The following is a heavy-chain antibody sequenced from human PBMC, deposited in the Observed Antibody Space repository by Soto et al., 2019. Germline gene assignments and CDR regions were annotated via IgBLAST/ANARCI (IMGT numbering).Heavy chain of an antibody. CDR3: ARQGAVSGFLEWLLVEYCYGMDV. D-gene: IGHD3-3*01. Sequence: SETLSLTCTVSGGSISSSSYYWGWIRQPPGKGLEWIGSIYYSGSTYYNPSLKSRVTISVDTSKNQFSLKLSSVTAADTAVYYCARQGAVSGFLEWLLVEYCYGMDVWGQGTTVTVSS. J-gene: IGHJ6*02. CDR1: GGSISSSSYY. CDR2: IYYSGST. V-gene: IGHV4-39*01.